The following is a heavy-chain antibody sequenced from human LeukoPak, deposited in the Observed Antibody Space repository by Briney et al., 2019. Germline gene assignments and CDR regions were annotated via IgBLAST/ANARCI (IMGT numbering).Heavy chain of an antibody. Sequence: QPGGSLRLSCAASGFTFSPHYMDWVRQSPGQGLEWVGLIRNKADGYTTIYSASVKGRFTISRDDSKNSVYLQMDSLKAEDTAVYYCGDLGSAATDHWGQGTLVTVSS. CDR2: IRNKADGYTT. V-gene: IGHV3-72*01. J-gene: IGHJ4*02. CDR1: GFTFSPHY. CDR3: GDLGSAATDH. D-gene: IGHD3-10*01.